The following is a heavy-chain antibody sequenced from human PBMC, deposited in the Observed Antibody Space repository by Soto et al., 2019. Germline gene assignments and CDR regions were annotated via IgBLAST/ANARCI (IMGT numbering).Heavy chain of an antibody. CDR3: ARGYHQGWDLRH. CDR2: IQDRGSPI. J-gene: IGHJ4*02. CDR1: GLTFSSEE. Sequence: EVQLVESGGGLAQPGGSLRLSCEVSGLTFSSEEMNWVRQAPGKGLEWVAYIQDRGSPIYYAESVKGRFTIPRGNAQNTLYLQMSSLPAEDPAVYYCARGYHQGWDLRHRGQGVLVTVSS. V-gene: IGHV3-48*03. D-gene: IGHD2-15*01.